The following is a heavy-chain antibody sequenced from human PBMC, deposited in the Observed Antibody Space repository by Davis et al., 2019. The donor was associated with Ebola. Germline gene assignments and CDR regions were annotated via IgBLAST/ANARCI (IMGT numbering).Heavy chain of an antibody. CDR3: ARGWFRGSMDV. D-gene: IGHD3-10*01. CDR2: TYYNSKWYN. V-gene: IGHV6-1*01. J-gene: IGHJ6*04. CDR1: GASVSGNGPA. Sequence: HSQTLSLTCAISGASVSGNGPAWNWVRQSPSRGLEWLGRTYYNSKWYNDYAVSVKSRITINPDTSKNQFSLQLSSVTPEDTGLYYCARGWFRGSMDVWGEGTTVTVSS.